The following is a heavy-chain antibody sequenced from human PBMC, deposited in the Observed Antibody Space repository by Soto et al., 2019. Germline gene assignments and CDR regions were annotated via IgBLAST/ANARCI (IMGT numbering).Heavy chain of an antibody. J-gene: IGHJ6*02. Sequence: VGSLRLSCAPSGFTFSSYEMNWVRQAPGKGLEWVSYISVSGTMRFYADAVKGRFTISRDNTKKILYLQMNSLRAEDTALYYCATAGLTGTVWGQGTTVTVSS. D-gene: IGHD3-9*01. CDR2: ISVSGTMR. V-gene: IGHV3-48*03. CDR3: ATAGLTGTV. CDR1: GFTFSSYE.